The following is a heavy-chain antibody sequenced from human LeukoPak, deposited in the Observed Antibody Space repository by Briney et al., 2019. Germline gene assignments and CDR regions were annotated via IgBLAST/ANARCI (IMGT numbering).Heavy chain of an antibody. Sequence: ASVKVSCKASGYTFTSYYMHWVRQAPGQGLEWMGIINPSGGSTSYAQKFQGRVTITADKSTSTAYMELSSLRSEDTAVYYCARDSEYYDFWSGYFPTYHAFDIWGQGTMVTVSS. J-gene: IGHJ3*02. CDR2: INPSGGST. V-gene: IGHV1-46*01. CDR3: ARDSEYYDFWSGYFPTYHAFDI. CDR1: GYTFTSYY. D-gene: IGHD3-3*01.